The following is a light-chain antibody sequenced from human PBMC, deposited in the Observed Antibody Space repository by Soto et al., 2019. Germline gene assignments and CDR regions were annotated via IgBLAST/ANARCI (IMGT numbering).Light chain of an antibody. CDR2: GTS. Sequence: EIVMTQSPATLSVSPGERATLSCRASQSVGSNLAWYQQKPGQAPRVLIHGTSTRATGVPDRFSGSGSGTEFTLTISSLQSEDSAVYYCQQYDNWPPFTLGPGTKVAIK. J-gene: IGKJ3*01. V-gene: IGKV3-15*01. CDR3: QQYDNWPPFT. CDR1: QSVGSN.